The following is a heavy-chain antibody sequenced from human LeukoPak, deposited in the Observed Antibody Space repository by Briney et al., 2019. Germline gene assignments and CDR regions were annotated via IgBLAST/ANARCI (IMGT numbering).Heavy chain of an antibody. CDR3: ARDISVEVVVAAISTRPDAFDI. Sequence: PGRSLRLSCAASGFTFSSYAMHWVRQAPGKGLEWVAVISYDGSNKYYADSVKGRFTISRDNAKNSLYLQMNSLRAEDTAVYYCARDISVEVVVAAISTRPDAFDIWGQGTMVTVSS. J-gene: IGHJ3*02. CDR1: GFTFSSYA. D-gene: IGHD2-15*01. CDR2: ISYDGSNK. V-gene: IGHV3-30*04.